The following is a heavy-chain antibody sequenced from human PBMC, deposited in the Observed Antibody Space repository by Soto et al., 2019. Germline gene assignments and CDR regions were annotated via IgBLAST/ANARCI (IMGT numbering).Heavy chain of an antibody. CDR3: ARGGDP. CDR1: GGSFSSYY. Sequence: SETLSLTCAVYGGSFSSYYCSWIRQPPGKGLEWIGEINHSGSTNYNPSLTSRVTISVDTSKSQFSLKLSSVTAADTAVYYCARGGDPWGEGTLVTVSS. J-gene: IGHJ5*02. CDR2: INHSGST. V-gene: IGHV4-34*01.